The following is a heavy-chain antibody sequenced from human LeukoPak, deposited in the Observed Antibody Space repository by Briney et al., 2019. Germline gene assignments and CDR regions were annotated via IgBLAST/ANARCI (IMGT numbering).Heavy chain of an antibody. CDR3: ARRFAHSIVVVTAPRSYWYFDL. V-gene: IGHV4-34*01. D-gene: IGHD2-21*02. CDR2: INHSGST. J-gene: IGHJ2*01. Sequence: SETLSLTCAVYGGSFSGYYWSWIRQPPGKGLEWIGEINHSGSTNYNPSLKSRVTISVDTSKNQFSLKLSSVTAADTAVYYCARRFAHSIVVVTAPRSYWYFDLWGRGTLVTVSS. CDR1: GGSFSGYY.